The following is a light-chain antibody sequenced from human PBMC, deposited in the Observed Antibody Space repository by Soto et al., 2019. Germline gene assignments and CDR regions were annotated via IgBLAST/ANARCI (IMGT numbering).Light chain of an antibody. J-gene: IGKJ1*01. CDR1: QTISSW. V-gene: IGKV1-5*03. CDR2: KAS. Sequence: DVQMTQSPSTLSASVGDRVTITWRASQTISSWLAWYQQKPGKAPKLLIYKASTLKSGVPSRFSGSGSGTEFTLTIISRQPDDFATYYCQHYNSYSEAFGQGTKVDIK. CDR3: QHYNSYSEA.